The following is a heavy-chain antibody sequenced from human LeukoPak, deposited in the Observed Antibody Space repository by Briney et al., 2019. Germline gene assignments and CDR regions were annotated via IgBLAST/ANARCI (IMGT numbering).Heavy chain of an antibody. V-gene: IGHV3-33*01. CDR3: ARGSSIVVVVAALVY. D-gene: IGHD2-15*01. Sequence: GGSLRLSCAASGFTFSSYGMHWVRQAPGKGLEWVAVIWYDGSNKYYADSVKGRFTISRDNSKNTLYLQMNSLRAEDTAVYYCARGSSIVVVVAALVYWGQGTLVTVSS. J-gene: IGHJ4*02. CDR1: GFTFSSYG. CDR2: IWYDGSNK.